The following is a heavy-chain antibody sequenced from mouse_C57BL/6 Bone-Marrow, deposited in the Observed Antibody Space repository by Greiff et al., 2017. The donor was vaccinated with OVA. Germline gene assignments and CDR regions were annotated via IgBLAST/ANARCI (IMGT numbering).Heavy chain of an antibody. J-gene: IGHJ1*03. D-gene: IGHD2-5*01. CDR2: INPNNGGT. V-gene: IGHV1-18*01. Sequence: VQLQQSGPELVKPGASVKIPCKASGYTFTDYNMDWVKQSHGKSLEWIGDINPNNGGTIYNQKFKGKATLTVHKSSSTAYMELRSLTSEDTAVYYCARGAGSNYDWYFDVWGTGTTVTVSS. CDR1: GYTFTDYN. CDR3: ARGAGSNYDWYFDV.